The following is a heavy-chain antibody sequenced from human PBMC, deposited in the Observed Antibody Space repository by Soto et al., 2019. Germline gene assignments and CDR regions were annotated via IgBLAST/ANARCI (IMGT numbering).Heavy chain of an antibody. CDR2: INHSGST. D-gene: IGHD3-9*01. Sequence: SETLSLTCAVYVGSFSGYYWSCIRHPPGKGLEWIGEINHSGSTNYNPSLKSRVTISVDTSKNQFSLKLSSVTAADTAVYYCASDLRYFVPGGVYWGQGTLVTVSS. CDR3: ASDLRYFVPGGVY. J-gene: IGHJ4*02. V-gene: IGHV4-34*01. CDR1: VGSFSGYY.